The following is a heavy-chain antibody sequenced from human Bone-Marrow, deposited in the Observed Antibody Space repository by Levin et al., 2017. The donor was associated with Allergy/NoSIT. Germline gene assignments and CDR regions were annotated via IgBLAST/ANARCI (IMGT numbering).Heavy chain of an antibody. CDR1: GYSFTNYW. Sequence: GESLKISCKGSGYSFTNYWIGWVRQMPGKGLEWMGIIHPGDSDTRYSPSFQGQVTFSVDKSISTAYLQWSSLRASDTAMYYCARLDGSGSYYNGMGYWGQGPLVTVSS. J-gene: IGHJ4*02. CDR3: ARLDGSGSYYNGMGY. D-gene: IGHD3-10*01. V-gene: IGHV5-51*01. CDR2: IHPGDSDT.